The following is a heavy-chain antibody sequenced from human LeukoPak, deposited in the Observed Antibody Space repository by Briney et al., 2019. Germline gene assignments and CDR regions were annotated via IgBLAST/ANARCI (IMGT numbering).Heavy chain of an antibody. J-gene: IGHJ5*02. Sequence: PSETLSLTCTVSGGSISSYYWGWIRQPPGKGLEWIGSIYYSGSTYYNPSLKSRVTISVDTSKNQFSLKLSSVTAADTAVYYCARHSSTPNWFDPWGQGTLVTVSS. V-gene: IGHV4-39*01. CDR3: ARHSSTPNWFDP. D-gene: IGHD2/OR15-2a*01. CDR2: IYYSGST. CDR1: GGSISSYY.